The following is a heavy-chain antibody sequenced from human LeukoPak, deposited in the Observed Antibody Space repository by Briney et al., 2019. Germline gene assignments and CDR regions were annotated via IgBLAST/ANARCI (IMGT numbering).Heavy chain of an antibody. V-gene: IGHV1-46*01. Sequence: ASVKVSCKASGYTFTSYYMHWVRQAPGQGLEWRGIINPSGGSTSYAQKFQGRVTMTRDMSTSTVYMELSSLRSEDTAVYYCARDNYGSGTIAPYYYYYMDVWGKGTTVTVSS. CDR3: ARDNYGSGTIAPYYYYYMDV. D-gene: IGHD3-10*01. CDR2: INPSGGST. CDR1: GYTFTSYY. J-gene: IGHJ6*03.